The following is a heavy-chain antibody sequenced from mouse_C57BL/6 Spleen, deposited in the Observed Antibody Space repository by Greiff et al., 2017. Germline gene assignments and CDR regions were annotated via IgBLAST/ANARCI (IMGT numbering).Heavy chain of an antibody. V-gene: IGHV5-4*01. Sequence: EVKLMESGGGLVKPGGSLKLSCAASGFTFSSYAMSWVRQTPEKRLEWVATISDGGSYTYYPDNVKGRFTISRDNAKNNLYLQMSHLKSEDTAMYYCARDSGNYWYFDVWGTGTTVTVSS. D-gene: IGHD2-1*01. CDR2: ISDGGSYT. CDR3: ARDSGNYWYFDV. J-gene: IGHJ1*03. CDR1: GFTFSSYA.